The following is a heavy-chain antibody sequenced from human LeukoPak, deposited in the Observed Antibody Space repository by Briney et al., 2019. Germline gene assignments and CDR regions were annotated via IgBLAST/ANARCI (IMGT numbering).Heavy chain of an antibody. D-gene: IGHD2-8*01. CDR2: IWYDGSNA. V-gene: IGHV3-33*01. Sequence: GGSLRLSCAASGFTFSGYGMHWVRQAPGKGLEWVAVIWYDGSNAYYLDSVKGRFTISRDNAKNTVYLQMNSLRVEDTAVYYCAREQWAEDDALDIWGQGTMVTVSS. CDR1: GFTFSGYG. J-gene: IGHJ3*02. CDR3: AREQWAEDDALDI.